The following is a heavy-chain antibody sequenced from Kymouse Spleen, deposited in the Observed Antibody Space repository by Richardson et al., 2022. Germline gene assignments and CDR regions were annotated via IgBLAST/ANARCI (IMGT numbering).Heavy chain of an antibody. V-gene: IGHV4-34*01. CDR1: GGSFSGYY. D-gene: IGHD2-8*01. J-gene: IGHJ6*02. Sequence: QVQLQQWGAGLLKPSETLSLTCAVYGGSFSGYYWSWIRQPPGKGLEWIGEINHSGSTNYNPSLKSRVTISVDTSKNQFSLKLSSVTAADTAVYYCARGYCTNGVCYTYYGMDVWGQGTTVTVSS. CDR2: INHSGST. CDR3: ARGYCTNGVCYTYYGMDV.